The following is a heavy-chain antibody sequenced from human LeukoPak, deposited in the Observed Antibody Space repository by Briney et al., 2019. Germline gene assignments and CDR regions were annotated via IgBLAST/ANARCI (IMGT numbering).Heavy chain of an antibody. Sequence: SETLSLTCIVSGGSISSTSYYWSWIRQPPGKGLEWIGEINHSGSTNYNPSLKSRVTISVDTSKNQFSLKLSSVTAADTAVYYCASPRLVKYYYDSSGYYYWGQGTLVTVSS. CDR1: GGSISSTSYY. CDR2: INHSGST. V-gene: IGHV4-39*07. J-gene: IGHJ4*02. CDR3: ASPRLVKYYYDSSGYYY. D-gene: IGHD3-22*01.